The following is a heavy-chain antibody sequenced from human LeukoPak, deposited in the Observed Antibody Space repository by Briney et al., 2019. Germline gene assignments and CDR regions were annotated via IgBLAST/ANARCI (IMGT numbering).Heavy chain of an antibody. J-gene: IGHJ4*02. V-gene: IGHV3-48*03. Sequence: GGSLRLSCAASGFTFSSYEMNWVRQAPGKGLEWVSYISSSGSTIYYADSVKGRFTISRDNAKNSLYLQMNSLRADDTAVYYCATVRGIYSYGHPYYFDYWGQGTLVTVSS. CDR2: ISSSGSTI. D-gene: IGHD5-18*01. CDR3: ATVRGIYSYGHPYYFDY. CDR1: GFTFSSYE.